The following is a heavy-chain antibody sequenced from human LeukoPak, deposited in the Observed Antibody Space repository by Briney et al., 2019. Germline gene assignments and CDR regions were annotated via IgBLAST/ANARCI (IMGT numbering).Heavy chain of an antibody. D-gene: IGHD3-10*01. V-gene: IGHV3-30-3*01. J-gene: IGHJ6*02. CDR2: MSFDGSKS. CDR3: ARDRQPYYHYYGMDV. Sequence: GGSLRLSCAASGFXFSSYAIHWVRQAPGKGLEWVAVMSFDGSKSYYADSMKGRCTISRDNSKNTLYLQMNSLRAEDTAAYYCARDRQPYYHYYGMDVWGQGTTVTVSS. CDR1: GFXFSSYA.